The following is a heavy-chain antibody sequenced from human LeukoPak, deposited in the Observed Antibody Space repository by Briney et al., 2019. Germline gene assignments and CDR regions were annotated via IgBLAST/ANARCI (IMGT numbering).Heavy chain of an antibody. CDR2: VYYTGAT. CDR1: GGSISSFY. Sequence: SETLSLTCILSGGSISSFYWSWLRQSPGKRLEWIGYVYYTGATNYNPSLRSRVTMSVDMSKNEFSLKLKSVTAADTGIYFCAGLSYYYMDVWGKGTPVAVYS. J-gene: IGHJ6*03. CDR3: AGLSYYYMDV. V-gene: IGHV4-59*08.